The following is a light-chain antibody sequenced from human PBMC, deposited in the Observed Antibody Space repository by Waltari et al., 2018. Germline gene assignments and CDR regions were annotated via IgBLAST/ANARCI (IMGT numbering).Light chain of an antibody. J-gene: IGKJ1*01. CDR1: QTITNY. CDR3: QQTYITPRA. CDR2: GAS. Sequence: DIQMTQFPTSLSASVEDRVTITCRASQTITNYLNWYQQKSGKAPSILIYGASNLQGGVPSRFRGSGSGTDFTLTIRNLQPEDFATYYCQQTYITPRAFGQGTKVEI. V-gene: IGKV1-39*01.